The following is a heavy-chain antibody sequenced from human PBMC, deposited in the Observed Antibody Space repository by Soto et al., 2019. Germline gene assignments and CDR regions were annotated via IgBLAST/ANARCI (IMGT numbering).Heavy chain of an antibody. Sequence: QVQLVESGGGVVQPGRSLRLSCAASGFTFSSYGMHWVRQAPGKGREWVAVIWYDGSNKYYADSVKGRFTISRDNSKNTLYLQMNSLRAEDTAVYYCARDYYGLDYWGQGTLVTVSS. CDR2: IWYDGSNK. CDR1: GFTFSSYG. J-gene: IGHJ4*02. CDR3: ARDYYGLDY. V-gene: IGHV3-33*01. D-gene: IGHD3-10*01.